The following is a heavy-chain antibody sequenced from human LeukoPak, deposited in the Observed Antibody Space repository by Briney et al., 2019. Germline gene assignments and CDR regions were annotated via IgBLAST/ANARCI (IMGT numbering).Heavy chain of an antibody. CDR1: GFTFSSYT. V-gene: IGHV3-23*01. CDR3: AKDGGLWVSAPWGDS. D-gene: IGHD3-16*01. J-gene: IGHJ4*02. CDR2: ITTSDGNT. Sequence: GGSLRLSCAASGFTFSSYTMSWVRQAPGKGLEWVSTITTSDGNTYYADSVKGRFTVSRDNSKNTLFLQMNSLRAEDTAVYYCAKDGGLWVSAPWGDSWGRGTLVTVSS.